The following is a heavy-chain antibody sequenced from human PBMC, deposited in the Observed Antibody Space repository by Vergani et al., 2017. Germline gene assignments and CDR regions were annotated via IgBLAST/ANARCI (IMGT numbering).Heavy chain of an antibody. V-gene: IGHV4-39*07. CDR1: GGSISSSSYY. Sequence: QLQLQESGPGLVKPSETLSLTCTVSGGSISSSSYYWGWIRQPPGKGLEWIGSIYYSGSTYYNPSLKSRVTISVDTSKNQFSLKLSSVTAADTAVYYWARPRIAALDWFDPWGQGTLVTVAS. CDR2: IYYSGST. D-gene: IGHD6-25*01. CDR3: ARPRIAALDWFDP. J-gene: IGHJ5*02.